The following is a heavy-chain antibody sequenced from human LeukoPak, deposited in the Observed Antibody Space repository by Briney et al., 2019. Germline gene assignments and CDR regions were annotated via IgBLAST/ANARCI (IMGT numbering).Heavy chain of an antibody. CDR1: GFTVSNSY. D-gene: IGHD1-1*01. CDR2: IYSGGST. Sequence: PGGSLRLSCAASGFTVSNSYVNWVRQAPGKGLEWVSVIYSGGSTYYADSVKGRFTISRDNAKNTLYLQMNSLRAEDTAVYYCARDYKGLSEYWGQGTLVTVSS. CDR3: ARDYKGLSEY. J-gene: IGHJ4*02. V-gene: IGHV3-66*01.